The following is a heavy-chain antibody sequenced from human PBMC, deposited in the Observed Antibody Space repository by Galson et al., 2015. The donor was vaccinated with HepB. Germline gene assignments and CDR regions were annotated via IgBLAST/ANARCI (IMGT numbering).Heavy chain of an antibody. Sequence: SLRLSCAASGFASSHHAMSWVRQAPGKGPEWVSSIRGSGDDTKYADSVKGRFTISRDNFETMVFLQMNSLRVEDTAVYYCARDRTYHDFWRGFDLWGQGTMVAVSS. CDR2: IRGSGDDT. CDR3: ARDRTYHDFWRGFDL. CDR1: GFASSHHA. D-gene: IGHD3-3*01. V-gene: IGHV3-23*01. J-gene: IGHJ3*01.